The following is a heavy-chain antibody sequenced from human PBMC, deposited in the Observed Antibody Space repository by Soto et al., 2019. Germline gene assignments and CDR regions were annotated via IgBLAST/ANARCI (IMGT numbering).Heavy chain of an antibody. V-gene: IGHV4-31*03. J-gene: IGHJ4*02. CDR3: ARHVKGGYYYLDY. Sequence: SETLSLTCTVSGGSISSGGYYWSWIRQHPGKGLEWIGYIYYSGSTYYNYYNPSLKSRVTISVDTSKNQFSLKLSSVTAADTAVYYCARHVKGGYYYLDYWGQGSLVT. CDR1: GGSISSGGYY. D-gene: IGHD3-22*01. CDR2: IYYSGSTYYN.